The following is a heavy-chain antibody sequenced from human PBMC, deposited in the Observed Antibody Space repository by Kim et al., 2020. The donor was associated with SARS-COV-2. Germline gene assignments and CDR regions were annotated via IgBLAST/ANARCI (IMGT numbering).Heavy chain of an antibody. J-gene: IGHJ4*02. V-gene: IGHV3-11*01. Sequence: GGSLRLSCAASGFTFSDYYMSWIRQAPGKGLEWVSYISSSGSTIYYADSVKGRFTISRDNAKNSLYLQMNSLRAEDTAVYYCARSSREVRGVKVAPFDYWGQGTLVTVSS. CDR2: ISSSGSTI. CDR1: GFTFSDYY. D-gene: IGHD3-10*01. CDR3: ARSSREVRGVKVAPFDY.